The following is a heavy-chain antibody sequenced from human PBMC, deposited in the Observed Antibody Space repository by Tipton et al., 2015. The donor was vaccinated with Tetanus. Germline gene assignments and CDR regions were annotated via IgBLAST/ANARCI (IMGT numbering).Heavy chain of an antibody. CDR3: ARSYSSSSSGPRFDY. V-gene: IGHV3-7*01. J-gene: IGHJ4*02. CDR1: GFTFSSYW. CDR2: IKQDGSEK. Sequence: SLRLSCAASGFTFSSYWMSWVRQAPGKGLEWVANIKQDGSEKYYVDSVKGRFTISRDNAKNSLYLQINSLRAEDTAVYYCARSYSSSSSGPRFDYWGQGTLVTVSS. D-gene: IGHD6-6*01.